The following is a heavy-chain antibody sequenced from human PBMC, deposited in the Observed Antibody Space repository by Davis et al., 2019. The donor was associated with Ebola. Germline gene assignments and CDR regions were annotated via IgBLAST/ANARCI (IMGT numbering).Heavy chain of an antibody. CDR1: GYTFTTYH. V-gene: IGHV1-46*01. CDR3: ARDRYSDGSGYFFEQSH. D-gene: IGHD3-22*01. CDR2: INTSAGST. Sequence: ASVKVSCKASGYTFTTYHIHWVRQAPGQGLEWIGIINTSAGSTFSAQKFQGRVTLTRDTSTSTVYMQLTSLTSDDTAVYFCARDRYSDGSGYFFEQSHWGQGTLVTVSS. J-gene: IGHJ4*02.